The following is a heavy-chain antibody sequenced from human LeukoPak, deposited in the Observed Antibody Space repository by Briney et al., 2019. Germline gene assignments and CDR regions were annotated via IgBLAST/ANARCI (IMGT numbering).Heavy chain of an antibody. J-gene: IGHJ4*02. D-gene: IGHD2-2*03. Sequence: GGSLRLSCAASGFTFSSYAMSWVRQAPGKGLEWVSAISGSGPYTFYTDSVKGRFTISRDSSKNTLYLQMNSLRAEDTALYYCAKHGYCSGISCFFDFWGQGAQVTVSS. V-gene: IGHV3-23*01. CDR1: GFTFSSYA. CDR3: AKHGYCSGISCFFDF. CDR2: ISGSGPYT.